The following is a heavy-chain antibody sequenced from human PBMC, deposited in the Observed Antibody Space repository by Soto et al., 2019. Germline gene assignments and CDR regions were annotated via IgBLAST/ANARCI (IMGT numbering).Heavy chain of an antibody. J-gene: IGHJ5*02. Sequence: SETLSLTCTVSNGSISNFYWNWIRQSAGKGLEWIGRIHGSGSATYNPSLRSRDTMSVDTSKNQFSLKVNSVTGADTAVYYCARSSHKESWFDPWGQGTLVTVSS. CDR3: ARSSHKESWFDP. V-gene: IGHV4-4*07. CDR1: NGSISNFY. D-gene: IGHD6-13*01. CDR2: IHGSGSA.